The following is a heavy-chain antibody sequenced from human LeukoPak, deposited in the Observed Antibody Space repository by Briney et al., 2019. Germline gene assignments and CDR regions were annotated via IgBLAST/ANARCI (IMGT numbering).Heavy chain of an antibody. V-gene: IGHV1-69*05. CDR3: ARAGYFLGDPHAEYFQH. CDR2: IIPIFGTA. D-gene: IGHD2/OR15-2a*01. J-gene: IGHJ1*01. Sequence: ASVKVSCKASGGTFSSYAISWVRQAPGQGLEWMGGIIPIFGTANYAQKFQGRVMITTDESTSTAYMELSSLRSEDTAVYYCARAGYFLGDPHAEYFQHWGQGALVTVSS. CDR1: GGTFSSYA.